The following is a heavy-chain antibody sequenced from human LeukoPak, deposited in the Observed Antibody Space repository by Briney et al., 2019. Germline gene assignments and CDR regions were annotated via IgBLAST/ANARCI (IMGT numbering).Heavy chain of an antibody. D-gene: IGHD2-2*01. Sequence: ASVKVSCKASGYTFTSYAMHWVRQAPGRRLGWMGWINAGNGNTKYSQEFQGRVTITRDTSASTAYMELSSLRSEDMAVYYYARGYCSSISCYDGAFDYWGQGTLVTVSS. J-gene: IGHJ4*02. V-gene: IGHV1-3*03. CDR2: INAGNGNT. CDR1: GYTFTSYA. CDR3: ARGYCSSISCYDGAFDY.